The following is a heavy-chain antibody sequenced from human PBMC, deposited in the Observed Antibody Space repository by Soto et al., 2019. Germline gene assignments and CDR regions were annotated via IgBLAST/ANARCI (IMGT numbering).Heavy chain of an antibody. CDR3: ARPFDSSGWYDH. D-gene: IGHD6-19*01. CDR1: GYSFTSYW. V-gene: IGHV5-51*01. CDR2: IYPSDSDT. J-gene: IGHJ5*02. Sequence: GESLKISCKGSGYSFTSYWIGWVRQMPGKGLELMGIIYPSDSDTRYSPSFQGQVTISADKSISAAYLQWSSLKATDTAMYYCARPFDSSGWYDHWGQGTLVTVYS.